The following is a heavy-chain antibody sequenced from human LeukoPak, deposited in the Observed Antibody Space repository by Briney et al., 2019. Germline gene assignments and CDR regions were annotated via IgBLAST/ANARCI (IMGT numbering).Heavy chain of an antibody. J-gene: IGHJ3*02. Sequence: SETLSLTCAVYGGSFSGYYWSWIRQPPGKGLEWIGEINHSGSTNYNPSLKSRVTISVDTSKNQFSLKLSSVTAADTAVYYCATLASITMFPADFVFDIGAQGTMFTFSS. V-gene: IGHV4-34*01. D-gene: IGHD3-10*02. CDR1: GGSFSGYY. CDR3: ATLASITMFPADFVFDI. CDR2: INHSGST.